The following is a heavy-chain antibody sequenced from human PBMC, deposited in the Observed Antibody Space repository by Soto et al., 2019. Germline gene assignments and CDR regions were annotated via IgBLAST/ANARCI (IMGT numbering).Heavy chain of an antibody. D-gene: IGHD3-10*01. CDR2: IYYSGST. J-gene: IGHJ5*02. CDR1: GGSISSYY. V-gene: IGHV4-59*12. CDR3: ARDSHYYGSGSLGGYWFDP. Sequence: SETLSLTCTVSGGSISSYYWSWIRQPPGKGLEWIGYIYYSGSTYYNPSLKSRVTISVDTSKNQFSLKLSSVTAADTAVYYCARDSHYYGSGSLGGYWFDPWGPGILVTVS.